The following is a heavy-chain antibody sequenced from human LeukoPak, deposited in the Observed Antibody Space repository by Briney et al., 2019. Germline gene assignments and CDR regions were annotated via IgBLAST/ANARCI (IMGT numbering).Heavy chain of an antibody. J-gene: IGHJ6*02. CDR3: ASRGDPRSSGYYHATNYYGMDV. CDR2: INHSGST. D-gene: IGHD3-22*01. Sequence: SETLSLTCAVYGGSVSGYYWNWIRQPPGKGLEWIGEINHSGSTSYNPSLKSRVTISLDTSKNQFSLKLRSVTAADTAVYYCASRGDPRSSGYYHATNYYGMDVWGQGTTVTVSS. V-gene: IGHV4-34*01. CDR1: GGSVSGYY.